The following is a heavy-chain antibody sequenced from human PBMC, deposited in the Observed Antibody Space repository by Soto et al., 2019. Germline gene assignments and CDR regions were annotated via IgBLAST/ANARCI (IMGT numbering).Heavy chain of an antibody. D-gene: IGHD6-13*01. CDR1: GGSIRSYY. Sequence: QVQLQESGPGLVRPSETLSLTCTVSGGSIRSYYWNWIRQPPGKGLEWIGYIYYSGSTNYNPSLMSRVTMSLDTSKNQFSLNLSSVTAADTAVYYCARGQNSNSWYFGSWGQGTLVTVSS. CDR2: IYYSGST. CDR3: ARGQNSNSWYFGS. V-gene: IGHV4-59*01. J-gene: IGHJ4*02.